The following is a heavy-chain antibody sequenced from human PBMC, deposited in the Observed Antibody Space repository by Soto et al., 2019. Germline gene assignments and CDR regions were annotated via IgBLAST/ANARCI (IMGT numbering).Heavy chain of an antibody. V-gene: IGHV4-39*01. CDR1: GGSISSSSYY. J-gene: IGHJ6*02. CDR3: ARRNSYSWNRQYYYYGMDV. D-gene: IGHD1-20*01. CDR2: IYYSGST. Sequence: SETLSLTCTVSGGSISSSSYYWGWIRQPPGKGLEWIGSIYYSGSTYYNPSLKSRVTISVDTSKNQFSLKLSSVTAADTAVYYCARRNSYSWNRQYYYYGMDVWGQGTTVTVSS.